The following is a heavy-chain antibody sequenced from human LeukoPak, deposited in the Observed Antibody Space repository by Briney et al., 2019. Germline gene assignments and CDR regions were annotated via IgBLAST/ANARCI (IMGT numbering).Heavy chain of an antibody. D-gene: IGHD3-3*01. Sequence: GGSLRLSCEASGFTFTSYWMSWVRQAPGKGLEWVANIKPDGSEKYYVDSVTGRFTISRDNAKNSLYLQMNSRRAEDTAVYYCARDRSRSVYWGQGTLVTVSS. V-gene: IGHV3-7*01. CDR2: IKPDGSEK. J-gene: IGHJ4*02. CDR3: ARDRSRSVY. CDR1: GFTFTSYW.